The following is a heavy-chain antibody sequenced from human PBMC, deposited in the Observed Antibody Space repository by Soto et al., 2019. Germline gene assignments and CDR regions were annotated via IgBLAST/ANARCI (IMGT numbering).Heavy chain of an antibody. Sequence: QVQLVESGGGLVKPGGSLRLSCAASGFSFSDYYMSWIRQAPGKGLGWVSYISSSGSTRYYADSVKGRFTISRDNAKNSLYMQMNSLRAEDTAVYYCARPYPNMDWFDPWGQGTLVTVSS. D-gene: IGHD2-21*01. CDR2: ISSSGSTR. CDR3: ARPYPNMDWFDP. CDR1: GFSFSDYY. J-gene: IGHJ5*02. V-gene: IGHV3-11*01.